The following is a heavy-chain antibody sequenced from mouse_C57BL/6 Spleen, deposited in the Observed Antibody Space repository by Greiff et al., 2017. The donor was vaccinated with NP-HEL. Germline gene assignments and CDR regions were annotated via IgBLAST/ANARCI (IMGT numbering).Heavy chain of an antibody. Sequence: QVQLQQSGPELVKPGASVKISCKASGYAFSSSWMNWVKQRPGKGLEWIGRIYPGDGETNYNGKFTGKATLTAAKSSSTAYMQRSSLTSEYSAVYFCARGGTFYSNYFFDDWGQGTTLTVSS. J-gene: IGHJ2*01. D-gene: IGHD2-5*01. V-gene: IGHV1-82*01. CDR2: IYPGDGET. CDR3: ARGGTFYSNYFFDD. CDR1: GYAFSSSW.